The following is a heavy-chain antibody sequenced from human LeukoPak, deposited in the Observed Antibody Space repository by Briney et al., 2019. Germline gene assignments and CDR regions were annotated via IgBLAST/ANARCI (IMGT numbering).Heavy chain of an antibody. CDR3: TRGYGSGSMPA. CDR1: GFTFSSYS. Sequence: PGGSLRLSCAASGFTFSSYSMHWVRQAPGKGLEWVGFIRSKAHGGTTEYAASVKGRFSISRDDSKSIASLQMNSLKTEDTGVYYCTRGYGSGSMPAWGQGTLVTVSS. D-gene: IGHD3-10*01. J-gene: IGHJ4*02. V-gene: IGHV3-49*04. CDR2: IRSKAHGGTT.